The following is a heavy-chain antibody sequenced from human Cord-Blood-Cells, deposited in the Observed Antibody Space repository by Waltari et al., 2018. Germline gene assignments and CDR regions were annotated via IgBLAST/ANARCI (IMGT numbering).Heavy chain of an antibody. J-gene: IGHJ2*01. CDR1: GGSISSYY. CDR3: ASRTLGFWYFDL. Sequence: QVQLQESGPGLVKPSETLSLTCTVSGGSISSYYWSWIRQPPGKGLEWIGYIYYSGSTNYNPSLKSRVTISVDTSKNQFSLKLSSVTAADTAVYYCASRTLGFWYFDLWGRGTLVTVSS. D-gene: IGHD3-16*01. V-gene: IGHV4-59*01. CDR2: IYYSGST.